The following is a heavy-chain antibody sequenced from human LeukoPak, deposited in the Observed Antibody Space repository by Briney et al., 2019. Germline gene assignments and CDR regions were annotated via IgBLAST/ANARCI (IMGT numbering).Heavy chain of an antibody. J-gene: IGHJ4*02. CDR3: ARGPPWRVVVITCDY. D-gene: IGHD3-22*01. Sequence: GGSLRLSCAASGFTFSSYSMNWVRQAPGKGLEWVSSISSSSSYIYYADSVKGRFTISRDNAKNSLYLQMNSLRVEDTAVYYCARGPPWRVVVITCDYWGQGTLVTVSS. CDR1: GFTFSSYS. CDR2: ISSSSSYI. V-gene: IGHV3-21*01.